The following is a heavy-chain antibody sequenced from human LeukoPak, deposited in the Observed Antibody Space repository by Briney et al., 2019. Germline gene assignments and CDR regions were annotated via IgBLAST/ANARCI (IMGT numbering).Heavy chain of an antibody. D-gene: IGHD2-2*01. CDR3: ARHGIECSSTNCYWATVRY. CDR2: IYHSGST. CDR1: GYSISSGYY. Sequence: PSETLSLTCAVSGYSISSGYYWGWIRQPPGKGLEWIGSIYHSGSTYYNPSLKSRVTIPVDTSKNQFSLKLSSVTAVDTAVYYCARHGIECSSTNCYWATVRYWGQGTLVTVSS. J-gene: IGHJ4*02. V-gene: IGHV4-38-2*01.